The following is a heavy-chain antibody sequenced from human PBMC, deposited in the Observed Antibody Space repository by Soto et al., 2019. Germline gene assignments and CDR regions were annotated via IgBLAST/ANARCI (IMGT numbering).Heavy chain of an antibody. Sequence: SETLSLTCTVSGGSISSGDYYWSWIRQPPGKGLEWIGYIYYTGNTYYNASLKSRVTMSLDTSKNQFSLKLSSVTAADTAVYYCARGYMARTDFDYWGQETLVTVSS. CDR1: GGSISSGDYY. D-gene: IGHD2-2*02. CDR3: ARGYMARTDFDY. V-gene: IGHV4-30-4*01. J-gene: IGHJ4*02. CDR2: IYYTGNT.